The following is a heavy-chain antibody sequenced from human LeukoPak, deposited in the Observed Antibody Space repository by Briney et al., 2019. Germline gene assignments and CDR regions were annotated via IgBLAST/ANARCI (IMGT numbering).Heavy chain of an antibody. CDR2: IDSNSGET. J-gene: IGHJ3*01. Sequence: ASVKVSCKASGYSFIGYFIHWVRQAPGQGLEWMGWIDSNSGETHYAQKFRGRFTMTKDTSIKTAYMELSSLRSDDTAIYYCARFWHCGFSTCWAVNGFDYWGQGTEVTVPP. D-gene: IGHD2-21*01. CDR3: ARFWHCGFSTCWAVNGFDY. CDR1: GYSFIGYF. V-gene: IGHV1-2*02.